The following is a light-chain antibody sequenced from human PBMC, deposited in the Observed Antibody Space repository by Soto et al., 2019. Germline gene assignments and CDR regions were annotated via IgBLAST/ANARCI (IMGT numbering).Light chain of an antibody. Sequence: QSALTQPASVSGSPGQSITISCTGTSSDVGGYNFVSWYQQHPGKAPKLMIYEVTSRPSGVSNRFSGSKSGNTASLTISGLHAEDAADYYCNSYTTSSTLVFGTGTKVTVL. V-gene: IGLV2-14*03. J-gene: IGLJ1*01. CDR1: SSDVGGYNF. CDR3: NSYTTSSTLV. CDR2: EVT.